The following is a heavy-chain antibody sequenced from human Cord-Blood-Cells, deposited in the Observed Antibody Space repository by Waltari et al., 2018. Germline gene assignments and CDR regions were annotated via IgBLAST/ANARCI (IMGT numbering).Heavy chain of an antibody. CDR1: GFTFSSYA. V-gene: IGHV3-30-3*01. Sequence: QVQLVESGGGMVQPGRSLRLSCAASGFTFSSYAMHWVRQAPGKGLEWVAVISYDGSNKYYADSVKGRFTISRDNSKNTLYLQMNSLRAEDTAVYYCARDPGDLKSFDYWGQGTLVTVSS. CDR3: ARDPGDLKSFDY. J-gene: IGHJ4*01. D-gene: IGHD7-27*01. CDR2: ISYDGSNK.